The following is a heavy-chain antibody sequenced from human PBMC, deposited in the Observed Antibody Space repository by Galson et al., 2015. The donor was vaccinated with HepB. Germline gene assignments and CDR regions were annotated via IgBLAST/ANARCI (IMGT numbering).Heavy chain of an antibody. Sequence: SVKVSCKASGYTLTSYGISWVRQAPGQGLEWMGWISAYNGNTNYAQKLQGRVTMTTDTSTSTAYMELRSLRSDDTAVYYCARDYRRYSSGWYTLVSWGQGTLVTVSS. D-gene: IGHD6-19*01. CDR2: ISAYNGNT. V-gene: IGHV1-18*04. CDR3: ARDYRRYSSGWYTLVS. CDR1: GYTLTSYG. J-gene: IGHJ4*02.